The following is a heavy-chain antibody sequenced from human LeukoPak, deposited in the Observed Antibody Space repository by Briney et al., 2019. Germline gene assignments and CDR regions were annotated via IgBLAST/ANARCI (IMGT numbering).Heavy chain of an antibody. D-gene: IGHD6-13*01. CDR2: ISGSSGRT. CDR3: AKDRPGYSNLWAY. Sequence: GGSLRLSCTASGFTFNTYAMNWVRQAPGKGLDWVSSISGSSGRTYYADSVKGRFTISRDSSKNTLYLQMNSLRAEDTAVYYCAKDRPGYSNLWAYWGQGTLVTVSS. J-gene: IGHJ4*02. CDR1: GFTFNTYA. V-gene: IGHV3-23*01.